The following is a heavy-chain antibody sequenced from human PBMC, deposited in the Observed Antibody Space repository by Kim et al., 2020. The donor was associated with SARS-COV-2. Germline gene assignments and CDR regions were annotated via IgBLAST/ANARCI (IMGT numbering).Heavy chain of an antibody. D-gene: IGHD2-2*01. CDR3: ARVGVVPAVHHNWFDP. Sequence: GGSLRLSCAASGFTFSSYWMNWVRQAPGKGLEWVANINQDGYEKYYVDSVKGRFTISRDNAKNSLYLQMNSLRAEDTAVYYCARVGVVPAVHHNWFDPWGQGTLVTVSS. CDR1: GFTFSSYW. CDR2: INQDGYEK. V-gene: IGHV3-7*03. J-gene: IGHJ5*02.